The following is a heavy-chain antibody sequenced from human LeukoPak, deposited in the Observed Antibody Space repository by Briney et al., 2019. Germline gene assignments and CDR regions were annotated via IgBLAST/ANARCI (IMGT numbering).Heavy chain of an antibody. J-gene: IGHJ3*02. CDR3: ARACGGDCYGAFDI. Sequence: SETLSLTCAVYGGSFSGYYWSWIRQPPGKGLEWIGEINHSGSTNYNPSLKSRVTISVDTSKNQFSLKLSSVTAADTAVYYCARACGGDCYGAFDIWGQGTMVTVSS. CDR2: INHSGST. V-gene: IGHV4-34*01. D-gene: IGHD2-21*02. CDR1: GGSFSGYY.